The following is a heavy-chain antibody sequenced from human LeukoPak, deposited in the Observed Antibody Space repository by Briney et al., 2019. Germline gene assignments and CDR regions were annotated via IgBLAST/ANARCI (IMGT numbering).Heavy chain of an antibody. CDR2: ISGSGGST. CDR1: GFTFSSYG. D-gene: IGHD2-15*01. V-gene: IGHV3-23*01. CDR3: AKGGYCSGGSCYSGAFDI. Sequence: PGGSLRLSCAASGFTFSSYGMHWVRQAPGKGLEWVSAISGSGGSTYYADSVKGRFTISRDNSKNTLYLQMNSLRAEDTAVYYCAKGGYCSGGSCYSGAFDIWGQGTMVTVSS. J-gene: IGHJ3*02.